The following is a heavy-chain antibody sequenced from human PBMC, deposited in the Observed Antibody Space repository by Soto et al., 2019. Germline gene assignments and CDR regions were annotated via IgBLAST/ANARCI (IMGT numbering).Heavy chain of an antibody. J-gene: IGHJ6*02. CDR1: GYTFTSYG. CDR2: ISAYNGNT. D-gene: IGHD2-2*02. Sequence: ASVKVSCKASGYTFTSYGISWVRQAPGQGLEWMGWISAYNGNTNYAQKLQGRVTMTTDTSTSTAYMELRSLRSDDTAVYYCAREFLCTSGYTDYYYGMDVWGQGTTVTVSS. V-gene: IGHV1-18*04. CDR3: AREFLCTSGYTDYYYGMDV.